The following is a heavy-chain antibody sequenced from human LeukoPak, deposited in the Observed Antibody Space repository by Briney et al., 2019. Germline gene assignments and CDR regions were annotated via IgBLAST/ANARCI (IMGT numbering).Heavy chain of an antibody. Sequence: GASVKVSCKASGYTFTGYYIQWVRQAPGQGLEWMGWINPNSGGTSYAQKFQGRVTMTRDTSITTAYMELSSLRFDDTAVYYCARVFYCSGGTCYLNYWGQGTLVTVSS. V-gene: IGHV1-2*02. CDR2: INPNSGGT. J-gene: IGHJ4*02. CDR3: ARVFYCSGGTCYLNY. CDR1: GYTFTGYY. D-gene: IGHD2/OR15-2a*01.